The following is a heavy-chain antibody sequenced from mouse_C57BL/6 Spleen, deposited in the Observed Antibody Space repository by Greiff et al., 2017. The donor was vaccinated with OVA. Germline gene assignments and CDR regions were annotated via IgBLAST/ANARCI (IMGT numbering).Heavy chain of an antibody. Sequence: QVQLQQSGPELVKPGASVKISCKASGYAFSSSWMNWVKQRPGTGLEWIGRIYPGDGDTNYNGKFKGKATLTADKSSSTAYMQLSSLTSEDSAVYFCARKGFTTVVALDYWGQGTTLTVSS. CDR1: GYAFSSSW. CDR2: IYPGDGDT. CDR3: ARKGFTTVVALDY. J-gene: IGHJ2*01. D-gene: IGHD1-1*01. V-gene: IGHV1-82*01.